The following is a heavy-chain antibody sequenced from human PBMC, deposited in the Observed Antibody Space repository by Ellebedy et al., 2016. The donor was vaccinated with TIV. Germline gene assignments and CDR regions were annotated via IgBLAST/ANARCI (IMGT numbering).Heavy chain of an antibody. Sequence: PGGSLRLSCAASGFTFSSYAMSWVRQAPGQGLEWVSGINGNAVSTAYADSVKGRFTISRDNSKDTLYLQMNSLRAEDTAIYYCARDPVGVGPAFDVWGQGTMVTVSS. V-gene: IGHV3-23*01. D-gene: IGHD4-23*01. CDR1: GFTFSSYA. CDR2: INGNAVST. J-gene: IGHJ3*01. CDR3: ARDPVGVGPAFDV.